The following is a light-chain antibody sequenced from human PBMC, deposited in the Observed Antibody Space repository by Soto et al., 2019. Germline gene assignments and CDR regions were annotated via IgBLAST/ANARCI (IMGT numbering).Light chain of an antibody. Sequence: EIVLTQSPATLSLSPGERATLSCRASQSVSSYLAWYQQKPGQAPRLLIYDASNRATGIPARFSGSGSGTDFTLTIRSLEPEDCAVYYCKQRSNWPITFGQGTRLEIK. V-gene: IGKV3-11*01. CDR1: QSVSSY. CDR2: DAS. J-gene: IGKJ5*01. CDR3: KQRSNWPIT.